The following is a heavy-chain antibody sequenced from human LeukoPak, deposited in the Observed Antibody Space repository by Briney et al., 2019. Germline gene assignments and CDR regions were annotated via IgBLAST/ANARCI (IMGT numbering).Heavy chain of an antibody. Sequence: GASLRLSCAASGFSLSTYGVSWVRQPPGKGLEWVSGITGNGGSTYYADSVKGRFTVSRDTSKSTLYLQMNSLRAEDTAIYYCAKDHGTAVAGFYYWGQGTLVTVSS. D-gene: IGHD6-19*01. CDR2: ITGNGGST. V-gene: IGHV3-23*01. J-gene: IGHJ4*02. CDR1: GFSLSTYG. CDR3: AKDHGTAVAGFYY.